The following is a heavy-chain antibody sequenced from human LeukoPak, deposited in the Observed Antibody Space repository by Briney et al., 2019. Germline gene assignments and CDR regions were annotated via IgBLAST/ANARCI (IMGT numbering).Heavy chain of an antibody. V-gene: IGHV1-24*01. J-gene: IGHJ3*02. D-gene: IGHD3-22*01. Sequence: ASVKVSCKVSGYTLTELSMHWVRQAPGKGLEWMGGFDPEGGETIYAQKFQGRVTMTEDTSTDTAYMELSSLRSEDTAVYYCATDWQYYYDSSGYYDAFDIWGQGTMVTVSS. CDR2: FDPEGGET. CDR1: GYTLTELS. CDR3: ATDWQYYYDSSGYYDAFDI.